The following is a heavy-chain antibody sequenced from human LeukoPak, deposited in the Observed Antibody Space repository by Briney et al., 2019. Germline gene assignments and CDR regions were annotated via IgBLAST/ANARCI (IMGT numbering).Heavy chain of an antibody. J-gene: IGHJ4*02. V-gene: IGHV1-18*01. D-gene: IGHD3-3*01. CDR2: ISAYNGNT. CDR1: GYTLTSYG. CDR3: ARGRITIFGVFMGFDY. Sequence: ASVKVSCKASGYTLTSYGISWVRQAPGQGLEWMGWISAYNGNTNYAQKLQGRVTMTTDTSTSTAYMELRSLRSDDTAVYYCARGRITIFGVFMGFDYWGQGTLVTVSS.